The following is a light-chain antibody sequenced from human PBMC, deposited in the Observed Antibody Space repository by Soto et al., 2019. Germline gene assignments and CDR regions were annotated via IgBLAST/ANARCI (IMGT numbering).Light chain of an antibody. CDR2: GAS. J-gene: IGKJ5*01. V-gene: IGKV3-20*01. CDR1: QSISSSF. Sequence: EIVLTQSPGILSLSPGERASLSCGASQSISSSFLAWYQQKPGQAPRLLIYGASSRATGIPDRFSGTGSETDFTLTISRLEPEDFAVYYCQQYDNSPITCGQGTRLEIK. CDR3: QQYDNSPIT.